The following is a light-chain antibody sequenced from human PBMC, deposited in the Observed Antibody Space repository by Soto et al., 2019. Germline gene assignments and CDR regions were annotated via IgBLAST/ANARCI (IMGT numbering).Light chain of an antibody. V-gene: IGLV3-1*01. J-gene: IGLJ1*01. Sequence: SYELTQPPSVSVSPGQTASITCSGEKLGDKYACWYRQKPGQSPVLVIYQDTKRPSGIPERFSGSNSGNTATLTISGTEAMDEADYYCQAWDSSTDVFGTGTKLTVL. CDR3: QAWDSSTDV. CDR2: QDT. CDR1: KLGDKY.